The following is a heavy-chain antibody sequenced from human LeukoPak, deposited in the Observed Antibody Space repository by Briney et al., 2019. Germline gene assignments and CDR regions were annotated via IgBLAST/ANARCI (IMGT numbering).Heavy chain of an antibody. J-gene: IGHJ4*02. V-gene: IGHV3-9*03. CDR3: AKDTLRSITGIDY. CDR1: GFTFDDYA. CDR2: ISWNSGSI. Sequence: PGRSLRLSCAASGFTFDDYAMHWVRQAPGKGLEWVSGISWNSGSIGYADSVKGRFTISRDNAKNSLYLQMNSLRAEDMALYYCAKDTLRSITGIDYWDQGTLVTVSS. D-gene: IGHD1-20*01.